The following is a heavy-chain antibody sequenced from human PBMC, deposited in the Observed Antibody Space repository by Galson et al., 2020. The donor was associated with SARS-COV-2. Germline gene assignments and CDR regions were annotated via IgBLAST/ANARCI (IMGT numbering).Heavy chain of an antibody. CDR1: GFTFSSYA. V-gene: IGHV3-23*01. CDR3: AKLSEEDVLLWFGETPDWYFDR. Sequence: GESLKISCAASGFTFSSYAMSWVRQAPGKGLEWVSAISGSGGSTYYADSVKGRFTISRDNSKNTLYLQMNSLRAEDTAVYYCAKLSEEDVLLWFGETPDWYFDRWGRGTLVTVSS. D-gene: IGHD3-10*01. CDR2: ISGSGGST. J-gene: IGHJ2*01.